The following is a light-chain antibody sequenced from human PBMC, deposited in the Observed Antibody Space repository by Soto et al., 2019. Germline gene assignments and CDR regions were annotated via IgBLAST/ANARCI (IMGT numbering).Light chain of an antibody. CDR2: DVS. J-gene: IGLJ1*01. CDR3: SSYTTSNTRQIV. Sequence: QSVLDPPASVSGSPGQSITISCTGTSSDVGGYNYVSWYQQHPGKAPKFIIYDVSNRPSGVSNRFSGSKSGNTASLTISGLQAEDEADYYCSSYTTSNTRQIVFGTGTKVTVL. V-gene: IGLV2-14*01. CDR1: SSDVGGYNY.